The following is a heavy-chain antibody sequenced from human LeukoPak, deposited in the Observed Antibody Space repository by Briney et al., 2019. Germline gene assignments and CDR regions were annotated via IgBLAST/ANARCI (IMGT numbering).Heavy chain of an antibody. Sequence: GGSLRLSCAASGFTFSTSGMHWVRQAPGKGLEWVAVIWYDGSYKYYADSVKGRFTISRDNSKDSLYLQMNSLRDEDTAVYYCAKDSAGSLGTNFDYWGQGTLVTVSS. J-gene: IGHJ4*02. CDR3: AKDSAGSLGTNFDY. CDR2: IWYDGSYK. V-gene: IGHV3-33*06. D-gene: IGHD7-27*01. CDR1: GFTFSTSG.